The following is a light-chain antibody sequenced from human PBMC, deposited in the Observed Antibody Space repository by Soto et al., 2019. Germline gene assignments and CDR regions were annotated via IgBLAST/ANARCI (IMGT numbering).Light chain of an antibody. CDR1: QSVSSY. J-gene: IGKJ5*01. CDR3: QQRSNWPPIT. CDR2: EAS. V-gene: IGKV3-11*01. Sequence: EIVLTRSPATLSLSPGERATLSCRASQSVSSYLAWYQQKPGQAPRLLIYEASNRATGIPARFSGSGSGTDFTLTISSLEPEDFAVYYCQQRSNWPPITFGQGTRLEIK.